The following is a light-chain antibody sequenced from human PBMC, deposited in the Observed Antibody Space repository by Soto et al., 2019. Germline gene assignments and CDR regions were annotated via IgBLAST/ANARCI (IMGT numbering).Light chain of an antibody. Sequence: IVLTQSPSTLSLSPGARATISCRASQSVSRYLVWYQQKPGQAPRLLMFGASNRATGIPDRFSGSGSGTDFTLTISRLEPEEYAMYYCQQYGTSPRGTFGQGTKVDIK. CDR3: QQYGTSPRGT. J-gene: IGKJ1*01. V-gene: IGKV3-20*01. CDR1: QSVSRY. CDR2: GAS.